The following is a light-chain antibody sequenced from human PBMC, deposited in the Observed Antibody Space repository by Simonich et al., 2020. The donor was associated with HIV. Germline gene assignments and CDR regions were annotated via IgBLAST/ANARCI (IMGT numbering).Light chain of an antibody. V-gene: IGLV4-60*03. J-gene: IGLJ3*02. CDR2: LEGSGSY. CDR3: ETWDSNTRV. CDR1: NGHSSYI. Sequence: QLVLTQSPSASASLGASVKLTCTLSNGHSSYIIAWHQQQPGKAPRYLMKLEGSGSYNKGSGVPDRFSGSSTGAARYLTISNLQSEDEADYYCETWDSNTRVFGGGTKLTVL.